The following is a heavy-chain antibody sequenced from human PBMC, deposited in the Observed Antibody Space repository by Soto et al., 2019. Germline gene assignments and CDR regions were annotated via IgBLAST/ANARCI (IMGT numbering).Heavy chain of an antibody. D-gene: IGHD3-16*01. Sequence: PSQTLSLTCAISGDSVSSNSPAWNWIRQSPSRGLEWLGRTYYRSKWYNDYAVVVKSRLTITPDTSKNQFSLQLNSVTPEDTAVYYCARAIGPMIFDVWGQGTMVTVSS. CDR3: ARAIGPMIFDV. CDR1: GDSVSSNSPA. V-gene: IGHV6-1*01. CDR2: TYYRSKWYN. J-gene: IGHJ3*01.